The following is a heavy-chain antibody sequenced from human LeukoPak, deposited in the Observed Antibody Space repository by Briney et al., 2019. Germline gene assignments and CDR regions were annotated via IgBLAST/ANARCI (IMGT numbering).Heavy chain of an antibody. D-gene: IGHD6-13*01. CDR1: GGSISSYY. CDR2: IYYTGST. V-gene: IGHV4-59*01. J-gene: IGHJ4*02. Sequence: SETLSLTCSVSGGSISSYYWNWIRQPPGKGLEWIGYIYYTGSTNYNPSLKSRVTMSVDTSKDQFSLSLNSVTPEDTAVYYCARNLIPEQLVVNFWGQGTLVTVSS. CDR3: ARNLIPEQLVVNF.